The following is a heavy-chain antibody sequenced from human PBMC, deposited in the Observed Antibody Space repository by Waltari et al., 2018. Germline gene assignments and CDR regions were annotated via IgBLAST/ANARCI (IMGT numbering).Heavy chain of an antibody. CDR2: INSDGSST. D-gene: IGHD3-22*01. CDR1: GITFSRSG. CDR3: ATCYYYDSSGNYYVSDY. J-gene: IGHJ4*02. V-gene: IGHV3-74*01. Sequence: EVQLVESGGGLVQPGGSLRLPCAASGITFSRSGVPWVRPSPGKGLVWVSRINSDGSSTSYADSVKGRFTISRDNAKNTLYLQMNSLRAEDTAVYYCATCYYYDSSGNYYVSDYWGQGTLVTVSS.